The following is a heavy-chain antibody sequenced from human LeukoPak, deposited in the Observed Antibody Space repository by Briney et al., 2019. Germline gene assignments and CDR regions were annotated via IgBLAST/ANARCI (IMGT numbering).Heavy chain of an antibody. V-gene: IGHV3-66*01. CDR3: ARDRPGDGFFDY. J-gene: IGHJ4*02. D-gene: IGHD3-10*01. CDR2: IYSGGKT. Sequence: GGSLRLSCAASGFTVSSNDMTWVRQTPGKGLEWVSIIYSGGKTYYADSVKGRFTISRDNSKNTLYLQMNSLRAEDTAVFYCARDRPGDGFFDYWGQGTLVTVSS. CDR1: GFTVSSND.